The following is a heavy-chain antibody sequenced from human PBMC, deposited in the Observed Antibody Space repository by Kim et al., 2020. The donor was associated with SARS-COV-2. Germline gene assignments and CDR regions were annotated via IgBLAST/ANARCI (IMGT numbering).Heavy chain of an antibody. J-gene: IGHJ4*02. D-gene: IGHD2-2*01. V-gene: IGHV3-30*02. Sequence: ADSWQGRFTISRDHSKNTLYLQINSMRAEDTAVYFCAKDLYNVSSSPLDYWGQGTLVTVSS. CDR3: AKDLYNVSSSPLDY.